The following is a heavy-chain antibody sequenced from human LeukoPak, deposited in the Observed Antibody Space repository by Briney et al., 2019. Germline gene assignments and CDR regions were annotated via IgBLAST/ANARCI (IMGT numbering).Heavy chain of an antibody. V-gene: IGHV3-23*01. Sequence: GGSLRLSCAASGFTFSSYAMSWVRLAPGKGLEWVSAISGSGGSTYYADSVKGRFTISRDNSKNTLYLQMNSLRAEDTAVYYCAKDLGYSYGHYYYYYGMDVWGQGTTVTVSS. CDR1: GFTFSSYA. CDR3: AKDLGYSYGHYYYYYGMDV. D-gene: IGHD5-18*01. CDR2: ISGSGGST. J-gene: IGHJ6*02.